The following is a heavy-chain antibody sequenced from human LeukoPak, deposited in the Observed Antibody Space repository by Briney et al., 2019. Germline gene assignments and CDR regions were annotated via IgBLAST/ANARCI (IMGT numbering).Heavy chain of an antibody. CDR3: ASEDIVVVPAARALDY. V-gene: IGHV1-46*01. CDR1: GYTFTSYY. J-gene: IGHJ4*02. D-gene: IGHD2-2*01. CDR2: INPSGGST. Sequence: ASVKVSCKASGYTFTSYYMHWVRQAPGQGLEWMGIINPSGGSTSYAQKFQGRVTMTRDTSTSTVYMELSSLRSVDTAVYYCASEDIVVVPAARALDYWGQGTLVTVSS.